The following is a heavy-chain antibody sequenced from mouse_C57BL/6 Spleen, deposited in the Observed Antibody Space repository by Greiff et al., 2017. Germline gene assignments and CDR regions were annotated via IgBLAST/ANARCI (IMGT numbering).Heavy chain of an antibody. Sequence: EVQRVESGGGLVKPGGSLKLSCAASGFTFSSYTMSWVRQTPEKRLEWVATISGGGGNTTYPESVKGRFTFPRDNAKNTLYLRMSSLGSEDTALYCGARHWDYFDYWGQGTTLTVSS. CDR2: ISGGGGNT. CDR1: GFTFSSYT. CDR3: ARHWDYFDY. V-gene: IGHV5-9*01. J-gene: IGHJ2*01. D-gene: IGHD4-1*01.